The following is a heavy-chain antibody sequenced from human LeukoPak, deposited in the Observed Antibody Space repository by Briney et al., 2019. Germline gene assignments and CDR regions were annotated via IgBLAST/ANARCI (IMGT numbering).Heavy chain of an antibody. J-gene: IGHJ4*02. V-gene: IGHV4-59*12. CDR3: AREGLQFGY. CDR2: IYYSGST. Sequence: SETLSLTCTVSGGSISSYYWSWIRQPPGKGLEWIGYIYYSGSTNYNPSLKSRVTISVDTSKNQFSLKLSSVTAADTAVYYCAREGLQFGYWGQGTLVTVSS. CDR1: GGSISSYY. D-gene: IGHD5-24*01.